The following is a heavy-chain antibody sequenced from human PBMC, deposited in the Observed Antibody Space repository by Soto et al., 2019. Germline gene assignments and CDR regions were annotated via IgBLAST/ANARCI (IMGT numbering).Heavy chain of an antibody. CDR2: ISGIGHST. Sequence: PGGSLRLSCAASGFIFGSYAMSWVRQAPGKGLEWVSSISGIGHSTYYADSVKGRFTISRDNSKNTLYLQMNSLRAEDTAVYYCAKRIMATIGHFDSWGQGTLVTVSS. D-gene: IGHD5-12*01. CDR3: AKRIMATIGHFDS. V-gene: IGHV3-23*01. J-gene: IGHJ4*02. CDR1: GFIFGSYA.